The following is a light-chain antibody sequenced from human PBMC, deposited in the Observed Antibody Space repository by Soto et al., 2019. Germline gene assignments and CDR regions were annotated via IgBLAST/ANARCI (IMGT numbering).Light chain of an antibody. V-gene: IGLV2-23*01. J-gene: IGLJ2*01. Sequence: QSALTQPASVSGSPGQSITISCTGTSRDVGSYNLVSWYQQHPGKAPKLIIYEGSKRPSGVSDRFSGYKSDNTASLTISGLQAEDEADNYCCSYAGISAVIAFGGGTKHTVL. CDR2: EGS. CDR1: SRDVGSYNL. CDR3: CSYAGISAVIA.